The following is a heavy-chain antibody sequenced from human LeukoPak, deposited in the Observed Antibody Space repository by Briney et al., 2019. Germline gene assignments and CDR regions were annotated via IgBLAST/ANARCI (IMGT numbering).Heavy chain of an antibody. J-gene: IGHJ3*02. Sequence: ASETLSLTCAVYGGSFSGYYWSWIRQPPGKGLEWIGEINHSGSTNYNPSLKSRVTISVDTSKNQFSLKLSSVTAADTAVYYCASLTTADAFDIWGQGTMVTVSS. CDR2: INHSGST. CDR3: ASLTTADAFDI. CDR1: GGSFSGYY. V-gene: IGHV4-34*01. D-gene: IGHD3-22*01.